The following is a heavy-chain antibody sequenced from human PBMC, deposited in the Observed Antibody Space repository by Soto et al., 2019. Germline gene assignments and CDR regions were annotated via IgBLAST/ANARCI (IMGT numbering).Heavy chain of an antibody. J-gene: IGHJ6*02. Sequence: GGSLRLSCAACGFTFSSYGMHWVRQAPGKGLEWVAVISYDGSNKYYADSVKGRFTISRNNSKNTLYLQMNSLRAEDTAVYYCAKDQPIAVAGTIDYYYYGMDVWGQGTTVTVSS. CDR2: ISYDGSNK. CDR3: AKDQPIAVAGTIDYYYYGMDV. D-gene: IGHD6-19*01. CDR1: GFTFSSYG. V-gene: IGHV3-30*18.